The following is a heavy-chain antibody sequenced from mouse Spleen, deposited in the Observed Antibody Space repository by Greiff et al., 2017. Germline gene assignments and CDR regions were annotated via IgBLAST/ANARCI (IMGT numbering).Heavy chain of an antibody. V-gene: IGHV3-3*01. D-gene: IGHD3-1*01. CDR3: ARSGWDWYFDV. CDR2: TFYSGIT. J-gene: IGHJ1*01. Sequence: EVQGVESGPSLVRPSQTLSLTCTVTGFSINSDCYWIWIRQFPGNKLEYIGYTFYSGITYYNPSLESRTYITRDTSKNQFSLKLSSVTTEDTATYYCARSGWDWYFDVWGAGTTVTVSS. CDR1: GFSINSDCY.